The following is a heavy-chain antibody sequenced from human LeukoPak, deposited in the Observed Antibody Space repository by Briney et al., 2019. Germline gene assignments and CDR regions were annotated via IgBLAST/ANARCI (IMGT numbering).Heavy chain of an antibody. CDR1: RFTFSNNW. Sequence: VSLRLSCSASRFTFSNNWWSWVPQAPGKGLEWVANIKEDGSDKYYVVSVKGRFTISRDNAKNSQYLQMNSLRAEDTAVYYCARDTGYNTFDYWGQGTLVTVSA. CDR3: ARDTGYNTFDY. CDR2: IKEDGSDK. J-gene: IGHJ4*02. D-gene: IGHD5-24*01. V-gene: IGHV3-7*05.